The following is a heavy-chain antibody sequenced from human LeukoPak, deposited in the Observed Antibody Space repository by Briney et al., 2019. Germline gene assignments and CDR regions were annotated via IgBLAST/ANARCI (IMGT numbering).Heavy chain of an antibody. CDR3: VQGSSGFYAY. Sequence: SETLSLTCAVSGGSISAYYWGWIRQPPGKGLEWIGYIYYSGSTNYNPSLKSRVTISVDTSKSQFSLKLSSVTAADTAVYYCVQGSSGFYAYWGQGTLVTVSS. D-gene: IGHD3-22*01. V-gene: IGHV4-59*01. CDR2: IYYSGST. CDR1: GGSISAYY. J-gene: IGHJ4*02.